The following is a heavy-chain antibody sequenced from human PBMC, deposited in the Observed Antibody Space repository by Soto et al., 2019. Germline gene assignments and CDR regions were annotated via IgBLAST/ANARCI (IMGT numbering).Heavy chain of an antibody. D-gene: IGHD4-4*01. CDR1: GFTFSNAW. Sequence: PGGSLRLSCAASGFTFSNAWMSWVRQAPGKGLEWVGRIKSKTDGGTTDYAAPVKGRFTISRDDSKNTLYLQMNSLKTEDTAVYYCTTNRLLQYPPYYYYMDVWGKGTTVTVSS. CDR3: TTNRLLQYPPYYYYMDV. V-gene: IGHV3-15*01. CDR2: IKSKTDGGTT. J-gene: IGHJ6*03.